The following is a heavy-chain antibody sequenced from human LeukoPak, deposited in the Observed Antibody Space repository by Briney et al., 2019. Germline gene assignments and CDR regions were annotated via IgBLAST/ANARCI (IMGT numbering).Heavy chain of an antibody. CDR2: ISAYNGNT. J-gene: IGHJ4*02. V-gene: IGHV1-18*01. CDR3: ARGFYGGNSGDAYYFDY. Sequence: ASVKVSCMASGYTFTSYGISWVRQAPGQGLEWMGWISAYNGNTNYAQKLQGRVTMTTDTSTSTAYMELRSLRSDDTAVYYCARGFYGGNSGDAYYFDYWGQGTLVTVSS. CDR1: GYTFTSYG. D-gene: IGHD4-23*01.